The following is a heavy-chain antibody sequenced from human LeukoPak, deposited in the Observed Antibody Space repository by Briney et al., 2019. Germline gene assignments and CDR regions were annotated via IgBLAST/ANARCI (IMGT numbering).Heavy chain of an antibody. V-gene: IGHV3-9*01. CDR2: ISWNSGSI. D-gene: IGHD6-13*01. CDR3: ATGYSSSWYSCIDY. J-gene: IGHJ4*02. CDR1: GFTFDDYA. Sequence: GGSLRLSCAASGFTFDDYAMHWVRQAPGKGLEWVSGISWNSGSIGYADSVKGRFTISRDNAKNSLYLQMNSLRAEDTALYYCATGYSSSWYSCIDYWGQGTLVTVSS.